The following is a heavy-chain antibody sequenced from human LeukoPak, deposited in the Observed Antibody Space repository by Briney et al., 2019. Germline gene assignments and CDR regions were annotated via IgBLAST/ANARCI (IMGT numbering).Heavy chain of an antibody. CDR3: ARVGIVVVPAASY. D-gene: IGHD2-2*01. V-gene: IGHV4-30-4*08. Sequence: ASQTLSLTCTVSGGSISSGDYYWSWIRQPPGKGLEWIGYIYYSGSTYYNPSLKSRVTISVDTSKNQFSLKLSSVTAADTAVYYCARVGIVVVPAASYWGQGTLVTVPS. CDR1: GGSISSGDYY. J-gene: IGHJ4*02. CDR2: IYYSGST.